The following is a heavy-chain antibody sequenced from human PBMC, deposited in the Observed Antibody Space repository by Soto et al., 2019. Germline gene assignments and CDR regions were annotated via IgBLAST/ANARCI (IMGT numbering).Heavy chain of an antibody. J-gene: IGHJ4*02. D-gene: IGHD3-10*01. CDR1: GGSFSGYY. CDR2: INHSGST. CDR3: ARHMVRGGQSLDY. Sequence: QVQLQQWGAGLLKPSETLSLTCAVYGGSFSGYYWSWIRQPPGKGLEWIGEINHSGSTNYNPSLKSRVTISVDTSKNQCSLKLSSVTAADTAVYYCARHMVRGGQSLDYRGQGTLVTVSS. V-gene: IGHV4-34*01.